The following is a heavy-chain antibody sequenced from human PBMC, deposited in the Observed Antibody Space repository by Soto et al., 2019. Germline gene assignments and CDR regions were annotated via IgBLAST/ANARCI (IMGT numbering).Heavy chain of an antibody. J-gene: IGHJ6*02. CDR3: ASGPIAAAGSEGDYDYYGMDV. Sequence: VQLQQWGARLLKPSETLSLTCAVYGGSFSGYYWRWIRQPPGKGLQWLGEISHSGGTYYNPSLQCRVSISVDTSKNQFSLKLSSVTAADTAVYYCASGPIAAAGSEGDYDYYGMDVWGQGTTVTVSS. CDR2: ISHSGGT. D-gene: IGHD6-13*01. CDR1: GGSFSGYY. V-gene: IGHV4-34*01.